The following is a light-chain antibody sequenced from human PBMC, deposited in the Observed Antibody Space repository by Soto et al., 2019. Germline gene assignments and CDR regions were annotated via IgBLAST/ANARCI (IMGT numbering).Light chain of an antibody. CDR1: QDITSY. CDR3: QHCDYLPI. CDR2: DAS. J-gene: IGKJ3*01. V-gene: IGKV1-33*01. Sequence: DIQMTQSPSSLSASVGDRVTITCQASQDITSYLNWYQHKPGKAPKLLIYDASILEAGVPSRFSGSGSGTDFTFTISSLKLEDVATYYCQHCDYLPIFGPGTTVDFK.